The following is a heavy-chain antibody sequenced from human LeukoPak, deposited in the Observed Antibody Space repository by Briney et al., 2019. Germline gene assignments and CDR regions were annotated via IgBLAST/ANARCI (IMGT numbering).Heavy chain of an antibody. D-gene: IGHD6-19*01. CDR3: AKHDSSGWYSAFDI. J-gene: IGHJ3*02. V-gene: IGHV3-23*01. CDR1: GFTFSSYA. CDR2: IFGSGGST. Sequence: PGGSLRLSCAASGFTFSSYAMSWVRQAPGKGLEWVSSIFGSGGSTYYAGSVRGRFTISRDNSKNTLYLQMNSLRAEDTALYYCAKHDSSGWYSAFDIWGQGTMVTVSS.